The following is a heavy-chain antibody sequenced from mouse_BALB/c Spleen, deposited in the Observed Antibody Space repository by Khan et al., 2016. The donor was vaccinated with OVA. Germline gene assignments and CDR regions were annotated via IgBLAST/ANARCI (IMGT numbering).Heavy chain of an antibody. D-gene: IGHD1-1*01. Sequence: EVELVESGGGLVKPGGPLKLSCAASGFTFSTYAVSWVRQTPEKRLEWVATINSGGDYTYYPDSVKGRFTISRDNAKNTLYLQMSSLRSEDPAMYYCARHNYGPFAYWGQGTLVTVSA. CDR1: GFTFSTYA. CDR3: ARHNYGPFAY. J-gene: IGHJ3*01. CDR2: INSGGDYT. V-gene: IGHV5-9-3*01.